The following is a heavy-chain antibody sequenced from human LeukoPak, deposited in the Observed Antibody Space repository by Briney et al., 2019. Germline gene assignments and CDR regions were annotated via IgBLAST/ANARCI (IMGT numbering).Heavy chain of an antibody. J-gene: IGHJ1*01. CDR3: ANSLGYCSSTSCSH. V-gene: IGHV3-30*18. Sequence: GGSLRLSCAASGFTFSSYGMHWVRQAPGKGLEWVAVISYDGSNKYYADSVKGRFTISRDNSKNTLYLQMNSLRAEDTAVYYCANSLGYCSSTSCSHWGQGTLVTVSS. CDR1: GFTFSSYG. CDR2: ISYDGSNK. D-gene: IGHD2-2*01.